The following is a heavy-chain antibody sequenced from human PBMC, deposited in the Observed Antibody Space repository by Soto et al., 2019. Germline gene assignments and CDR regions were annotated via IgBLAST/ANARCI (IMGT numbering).Heavy chain of an antibody. CDR1: GFTLSSYA. J-gene: IGHJ4*02. V-gene: IGHV3-23*01. D-gene: IGHD3-22*01. CDR2: FSGTGGYT. CDR3: ARGSGYSPLC. Sequence: GGSLRLSCAASGFTLSSYAMSWVRQAPGKGLEWVSTFSGTGGYTYYADSVKGRFTISRDDSKNTLFLHMNSLRAADTAVYYCARGSGYSPLCWGQGTLVTVSS.